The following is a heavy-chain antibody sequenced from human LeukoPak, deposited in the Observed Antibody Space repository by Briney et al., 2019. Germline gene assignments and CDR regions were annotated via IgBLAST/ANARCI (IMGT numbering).Heavy chain of an antibody. V-gene: IGHV3-30*18. J-gene: IGHJ6*02. CDR3: AKDSLGSSGSYLLFDGMDV. CDR1: GFTFSSYG. CDR2: ISYDGSNK. D-gene: IGHD6-19*01. Sequence: GRSLRLSCAASGFTFSSYGMHWVRQAPGKGLEWVAVISYDGSNKYYADSVKGRFTISRDNSKNTLYLQMNSLRAEDTAVYYCAKDSLGSSGSYLLFDGMDVWGQGTTVTVSS.